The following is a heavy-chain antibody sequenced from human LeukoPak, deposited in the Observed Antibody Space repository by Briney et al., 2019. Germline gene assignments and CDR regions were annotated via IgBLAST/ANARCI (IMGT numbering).Heavy chain of an antibody. CDR1: GFTFSSYE. J-gene: IGHJ1*01. CDR2: ISSSGSTI. V-gene: IGHV3-48*03. CDR3: ARGGTLEYFQY. Sequence: GGSLRLSCVASGFTFSSYEMNWVRQAPGKGLEWVSYISSSGSTIYYADSVKGRFTISRDNAKNSLYLQMNSLRAEDTAVYYCARGGTLEYFQYWGQGTLVSVSS.